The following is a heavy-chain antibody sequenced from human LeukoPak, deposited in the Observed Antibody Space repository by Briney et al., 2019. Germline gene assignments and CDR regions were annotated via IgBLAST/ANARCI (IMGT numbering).Heavy chain of an antibody. CDR3: ARRDGYNILGEIYYYYYYMDV. CDR1: GFTFSSYW. D-gene: IGHD5-24*01. J-gene: IGHJ6*03. V-gene: IGHV3-74*01. CDR2: INSDGSST. Sequence: GGSLRLSCAASGFTFSSYWMHWVRQAPGKGLVWVSSINSDGSSTSYADSVKGRFTISRDNAKNTLYLQMNSLRAEDTAVYYCARRDGYNILGEIYYYYYYMDVWGKGTTVTVSS.